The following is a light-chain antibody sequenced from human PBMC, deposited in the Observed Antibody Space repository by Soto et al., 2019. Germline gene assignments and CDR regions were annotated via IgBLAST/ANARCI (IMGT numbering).Light chain of an antibody. Sequence: DIVMTQSPDSLAVSLGERATTNCKSSQSVLYSSNNKNYLAWYQQKPGQPPKLLIYWASTRESGVPDRFSGSGSGTDFTLTISSLQAEDVAVYSCQQYYSTPPLTFGGGTKVEIK. CDR1: QSVLYSSNNKNY. J-gene: IGKJ4*01. CDR2: WAS. CDR3: QQYYSTPPLT. V-gene: IGKV4-1*01.